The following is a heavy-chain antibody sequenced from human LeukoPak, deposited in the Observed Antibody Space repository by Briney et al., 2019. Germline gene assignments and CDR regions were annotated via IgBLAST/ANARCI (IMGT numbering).Heavy chain of an antibody. D-gene: IGHD3-16*01. CDR2: SNSDGSST. Sequence: GGSLRLSCAASGFTFSSYWMHWVRQAPGKGLVGVSRSNSDGSSTSYADSVKGRFTISRDNAKNTLYLQMNSLRAEDTAVYYCGGGTYYYFDYWGQGTLVTVSS. V-gene: IGHV3-74*01. CDR1: GFTFSSYW. CDR3: GGGTYYYFDY. J-gene: IGHJ4*02.